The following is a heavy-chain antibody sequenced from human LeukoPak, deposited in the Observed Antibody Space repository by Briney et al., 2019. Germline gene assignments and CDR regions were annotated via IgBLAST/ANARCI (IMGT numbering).Heavy chain of an antibody. D-gene: IGHD3-10*01. CDR2: TSYDGRNI. CDR1: GFTFSSYG. V-gene: IGHV3-30*03. J-gene: IGHJ5*02. CDR3: ARDEYNNYGSGGWFDP. Sequence: HPGGSLRLSCAASGFTFSSYGMHWVRQAPGKGLEWLGITSYDGRNIHYSASAKGRFTISRDNSKNTVYLQVNNLRPEDTGIYFCARDEYNNYGSGGWFDPWGLGTLVTVSS.